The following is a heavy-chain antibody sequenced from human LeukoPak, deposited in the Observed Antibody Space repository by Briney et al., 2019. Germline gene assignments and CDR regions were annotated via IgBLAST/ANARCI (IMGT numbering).Heavy chain of an antibody. CDR1: GGTFSSYT. J-gene: IGHJ5*02. V-gene: IGHV1-69*02. CDR3: ARGRRVVVHGWFDP. D-gene: IGHD3-22*01. Sequence: SVKVSCKASGGTFSSYTISWVRQAPGQGLEWMGRIIPILGIANYAQKFQGRVTITADESTSTAYMELSSLRSEDTAVYYCARGRRVVVHGWFDPWGQGTLVTVSS. CDR2: IIPILGIA.